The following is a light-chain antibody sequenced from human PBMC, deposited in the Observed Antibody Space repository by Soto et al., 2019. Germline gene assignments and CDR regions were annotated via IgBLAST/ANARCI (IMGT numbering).Light chain of an antibody. CDR3: AAWDDTLRRYV. J-gene: IGLJ1*01. V-gene: IGLV1-44*01. CDR1: NSNIASNT. Sequence: QSVLTQPPSGSETPGQTVSISCSGSNSNIASNTVNWYQHLPGTAPKLLIYYNNQRPSGVPDRFSGSKSGTSASLAISGLQSEDESDYYCAAWDDTLRRYVFATGTKVIV. CDR2: YNN.